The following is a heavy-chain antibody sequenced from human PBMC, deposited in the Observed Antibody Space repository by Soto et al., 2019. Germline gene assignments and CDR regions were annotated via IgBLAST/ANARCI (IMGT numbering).Heavy chain of an antibody. CDR2: IIPMVVTA. Sequence: QVQMVQSGAEVKKPGSSVKVSCKAYGDTLSSHAISWVRQSPGQGLEWMGAIIPMVVTANIAQRVQVSVTITGDAATGTVYVAVSGLVSVDTAVYYCAIDSLRIDAGNSAGDDGFDIWGQGTRVTVSS. CDR1: GDTLSSHA. CDR3: AIDSLRIDAGNSAGDDGFDI. V-gene: IGHV1-69*01. D-gene: IGHD1-26*01. J-gene: IGHJ3*02.